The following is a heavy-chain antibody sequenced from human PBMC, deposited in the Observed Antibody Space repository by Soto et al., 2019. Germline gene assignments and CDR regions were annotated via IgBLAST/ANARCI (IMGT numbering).Heavy chain of an antibody. V-gene: IGHV3-30-3*01. Sequence: QVPLVESGGGVVQPGRSLRLSCAASGFTFRNYALHWVRQAPGKGLEGVAFISYDGGHQYYADSVKGRFTISRDNSKDTLYLQMDSLRAEDTAVYYGAGEGITVPGDACDIWGQGTRVTVSS. D-gene: IGHD6-19*01. J-gene: IGHJ3*02. CDR2: ISYDGGHQ. CDR3: AGEGITVPGDACDI. CDR1: GFTFRNYA.